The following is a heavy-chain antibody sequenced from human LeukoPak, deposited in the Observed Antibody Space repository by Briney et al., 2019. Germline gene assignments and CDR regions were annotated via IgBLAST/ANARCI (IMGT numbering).Heavy chain of an antibody. CDR1: VFTFSSYA. D-gene: IGHD6-13*01. CDR2: INGSGGST. CDR3: ARDLLAGSSWNDAFDI. V-gene: IGHV3-23*01. J-gene: IGHJ3*02. Sequence: PGGSLRLSCAASVFTFSSYAMSWVRQAPGKGLEWVSAINGSGGSTYYADSVKGRFTISRDNSKNTLYLQMNSLRAEDTAVYYCARDLLAGSSWNDAFDIWGQGTMVTVSS.